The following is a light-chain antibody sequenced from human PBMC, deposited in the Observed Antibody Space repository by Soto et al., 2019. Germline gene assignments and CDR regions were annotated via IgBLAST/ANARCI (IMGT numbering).Light chain of an antibody. V-gene: IGLV2-14*03. J-gene: IGLJ1*01. CDR3: SSYTTSNTRQIV. CDR2: DVS. Sequence: QSVLTQPASVSGSPGQSITISCTGTSSDVGGYNYVSWYQHHPGKAPKLIIYDVSNRPSGVSIRFSGSKSDNTASLTISGIQPEDEADYHCSSYTTSNTRQIVFGTGTNVTVL. CDR1: SSDVGGYNY.